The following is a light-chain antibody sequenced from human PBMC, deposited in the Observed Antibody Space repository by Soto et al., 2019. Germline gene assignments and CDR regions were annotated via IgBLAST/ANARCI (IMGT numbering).Light chain of an antibody. V-gene: IGKV1-39*01. CDR2: HTS. Sequence: DIQMTQSPSSLSASVGDRVTITCRASQRISGYLNWFQQKPGKDPNLLVYHTSKLQSGVTPRFSGSESGTYFTLTISSLKPEDFAAYYSHQRYSAPPTFGQGTKLDIK. CDR1: QRISGY. J-gene: IGKJ2*01. CDR3: HQRYSAPPT.